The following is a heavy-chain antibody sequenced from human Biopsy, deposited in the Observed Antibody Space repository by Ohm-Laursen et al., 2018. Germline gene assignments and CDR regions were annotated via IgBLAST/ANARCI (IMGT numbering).Heavy chain of an antibody. D-gene: IGHD1-26*01. J-gene: IGHJ4*02. CDR1: GFSLTNGGVS. V-gene: IGHV2-5*02. Sequence: TETLTLICCFYGFSLTNGGVSVGWIRQSPGRALEWFGLIYGDDNKRYSPSLKSRLLITKETSKNQVVLTLTNVVPVDPGTYYCAHRQKWAFDFWGQGTLVTVSS. CDR3: AHRQKWAFDF. CDR2: IYGDDNK.